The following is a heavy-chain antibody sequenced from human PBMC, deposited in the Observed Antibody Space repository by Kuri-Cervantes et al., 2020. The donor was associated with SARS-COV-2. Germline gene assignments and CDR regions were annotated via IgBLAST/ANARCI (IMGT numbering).Heavy chain of an antibody. V-gene: IGHV3-74*01. Sequence: GASLKISCAASGFTFSSYWMHWVRQAPGKGLVWVSRINSDGGSTSYADSVKGRFTISRDNSKNTLYLQMNSLRAEDTAVYYCARTHGWFDPWGQGTPVTVSS. CDR1: GFTFSSYW. CDR3: ARTHGWFDP. J-gene: IGHJ5*02. CDR2: INSDGGST.